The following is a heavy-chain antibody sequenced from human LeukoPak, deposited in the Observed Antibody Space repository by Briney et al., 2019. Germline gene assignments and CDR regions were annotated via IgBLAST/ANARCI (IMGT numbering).Heavy chain of an antibody. J-gene: IGHJ6*02. CDR1: GFTFSSYW. V-gene: IGHV3-74*01. Sequence: PGGSLRLSCAASGFTFSSYWMHWVRQAPGKGLVWVSRINSDGSSTSYADPVKGRFTISRDNAKSTLYLQMNSLRAEDTAVYYCARGSRGYQYYYGMDVWGQGTTVTVSS. CDR3: ARGSRGYQYYYGMDV. CDR2: INSDGSST.